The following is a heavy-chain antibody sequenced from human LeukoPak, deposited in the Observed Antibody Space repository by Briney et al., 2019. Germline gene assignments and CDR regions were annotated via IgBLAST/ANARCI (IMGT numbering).Heavy chain of an antibody. D-gene: IGHD3-10*01. J-gene: IGHJ5*02. Sequence: GGSLRLSCAASGFTFSDYYMGWIRQAPGKGLEWVSYISSSGSTIYYADSVKGRFTISRDNAKNSLYLQMNSLRAEDTAVYYCARLLLWFENWFDPWGQGTLVTVSS. CDR3: ARLLLWFENWFDP. CDR1: GFTFSDYY. V-gene: IGHV3-11*01. CDR2: ISSSGSTI.